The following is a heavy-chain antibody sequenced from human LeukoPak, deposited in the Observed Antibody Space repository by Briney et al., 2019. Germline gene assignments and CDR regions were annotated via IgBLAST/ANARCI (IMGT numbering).Heavy chain of an antibody. CDR2: IYPGDST. CDR1: GFTVSNNY. D-gene: IGHD3-10*01. Sequence: PRGSLPLSCAASGFTVSNNYMTWVRQAPGKGLEWVSIIYPGDSTFYADSVKGRFSISRHNSKNTLYLQMSSLRTEDTAIYYCARGNYGSPGFDYWGQGTLIIAFS. J-gene: IGHJ4*02. CDR3: ARGNYGSPGFDY. V-gene: IGHV3-53*04.